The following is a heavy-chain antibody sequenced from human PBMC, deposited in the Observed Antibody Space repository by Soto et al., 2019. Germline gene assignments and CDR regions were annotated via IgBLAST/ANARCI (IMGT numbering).Heavy chain of an antibody. J-gene: IGHJ6*02. CDR1: GFTFSSYA. CDR3: AKEEGFLDYYYYGMDV. CDR2: ISGSGGST. D-gene: IGHD3-3*01. V-gene: IGHV3-23*01. Sequence: HPGGSLRLSCAASGFTFSSYAMSWVRQAPGKGLEWVSAISGSGGSTYYADSVKGRFTISRDNSKNTLYLQMNSLRAEGTAGYYCAKEEGFLDYYYYGMDVWGQGXTVTVYS.